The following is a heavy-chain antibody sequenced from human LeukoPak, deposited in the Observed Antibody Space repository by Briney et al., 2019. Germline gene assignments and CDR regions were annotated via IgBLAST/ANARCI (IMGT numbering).Heavy chain of an antibody. CDR3: AREGAGGSGSWYYYYYMDV. CDR2: IYYSGST. J-gene: IGHJ6*03. D-gene: IGHD3-10*01. CDR1: GGSISSYY. V-gene: IGHV4-59*12. Sequence: PSETLSLTCTVSGGSISSYYWSWIRQPPGKGLEWVGYIYYSGSTNYNPSLKSRVTISVDTSKNQFSLKLSSVTAADTAVYYCAREGAGGSGSWYYYYYMDVWGKGTTVTVSS.